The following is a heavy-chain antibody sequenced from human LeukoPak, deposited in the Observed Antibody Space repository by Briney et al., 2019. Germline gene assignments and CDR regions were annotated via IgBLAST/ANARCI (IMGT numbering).Heavy chain of an antibody. D-gene: IGHD3-10*01. CDR1: GFTFSSYA. J-gene: IGHJ3*02. Sequence: GGSLRLSCAASGFTFSSYAMSWVRQAPGKGLEWVSAISGSGGSTYYADSVKGRFTISRDNSKNTLYLQMNSLRAEDTAVYYCAKDLRELLWFGEPDIIDAFDIWGQGTMVTVSS. CDR3: AKDLRELLWFGEPDIIDAFDI. CDR2: ISGSGGST. V-gene: IGHV3-23*01.